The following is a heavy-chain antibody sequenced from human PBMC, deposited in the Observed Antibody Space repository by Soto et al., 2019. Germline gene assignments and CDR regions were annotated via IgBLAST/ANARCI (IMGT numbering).Heavy chain of an antibody. Sequence: GGSLRLSCAASGFTFSSYGMHWVRQAPDKGLEWVAVIWYDGSNKYYADSVNGRFTISRDNSKNTLYLQMNSMRAEDTAVYYCARDQVAAATYYYYYYGMDVWGQRTTVTVSS. CDR3: ARDQVAAATYYYYYYGMDV. CDR1: GFTFSSYG. D-gene: IGHD2-15*01. CDR2: IWYDGSNK. V-gene: IGHV3-33*01. J-gene: IGHJ6*02.